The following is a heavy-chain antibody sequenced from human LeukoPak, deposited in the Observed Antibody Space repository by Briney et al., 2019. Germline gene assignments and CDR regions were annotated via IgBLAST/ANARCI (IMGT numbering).Heavy chain of an antibody. CDR2: IYQSGNT. V-gene: IGHV4-38-2*02. J-gene: IGHJ5*01. Sequence: PSETLSLTCTVSGYSISTAYYWGWIRQSPGKGLEGIGSIYQSGNTYYNPTLKSRVTISVDTSKNQVSLKLSSVTAADTAVYYCARDGGTTSWVDSWGQGTLVTVSS. D-gene: IGHD1-7*01. CDR1: GYSISTAYY. CDR3: ARDGGTTSWVDS.